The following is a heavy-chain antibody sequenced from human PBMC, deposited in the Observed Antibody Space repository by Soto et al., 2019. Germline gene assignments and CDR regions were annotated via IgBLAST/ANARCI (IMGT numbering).Heavy chain of an antibody. D-gene: IGHD3-3*01. CDR1: GYTFTSYY. CDR3: ARDRNYDFWSGYGPDAFDI. V-gene: IGHV1-46*01. CDR2: INPSGGST. J-gene: IGHJ3*02. Sequence: ASVKVSCKASGYTFTSYYMHWVRQAPGQGLEWMGIINPSGGSTSYAQKFQGRVTMTRDTSTSTVYMELSSLRSEDTAVYYCARDRNYDFWSGYGPDAFDIWGQGTMVTVS.